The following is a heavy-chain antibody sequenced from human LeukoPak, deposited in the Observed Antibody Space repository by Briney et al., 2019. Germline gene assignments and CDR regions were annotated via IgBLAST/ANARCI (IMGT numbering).Heavy chain of an antibody. J-gene: IGHJ3*02. CDR2: IYSSGST. CDR1: GASMTTYY. CDR3: ARLPAARLISGAFDI. Sequence: SETLSLTCTVSGASMTTYYWSWIRQPPGKGLEWVAYIYSSGSTNYNPSLKSRLAISIDTSKKQFSLKMSSVTAADTALYYCARLPAARLISGAFDIWGQGTMVTVSS. D-gene: IGHD1-20*01. V-gene: IGHV4-59*01.